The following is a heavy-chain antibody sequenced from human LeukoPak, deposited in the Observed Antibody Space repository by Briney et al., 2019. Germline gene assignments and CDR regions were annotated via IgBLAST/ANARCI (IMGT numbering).Heavy chain of an antibody. D-gene: IGHD3-22*01. CDR2: INPNSGNT. J-gene: IGHJ4*02. Sequence: GASVKVSCKASGYTFTGYYMHWVRQAPGQGLEWMGWINPNSGNTGYAQKFQGRVTMTRNTSISTAYMELSSLRSEDTAVYYCARGTYYYDSSGYYYEDYWGQGTLVTVSS. CDR3: ARGTYYYDSSGYYYEDY. CDR1: GYTFTGYY. V-gene: IGHV1-8*02.